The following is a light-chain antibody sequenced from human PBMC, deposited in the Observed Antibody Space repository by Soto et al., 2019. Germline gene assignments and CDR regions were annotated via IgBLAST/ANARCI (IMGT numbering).Light chain of an antibody. CDR3: QQLYT. Sequence: EIVLTQSPATLSLSPGERATLSCRASQSVSSYLAWYQQKPGQAPRLLIYDASNRATGIPARFSGSGSGTDFTLTTSSLEPEDFAVYYCQQLYTFGQGTKLEIK. V-gene: IGKV3-11*01. CDR2: DAS. CDR1: QSVSSY. J-gene: IGKJ2*01.